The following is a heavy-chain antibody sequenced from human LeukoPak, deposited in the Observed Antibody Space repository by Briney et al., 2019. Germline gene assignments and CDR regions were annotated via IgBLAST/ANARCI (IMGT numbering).Heavy chain of an antibody. J-gene: IGHJ5*02. V-gene: IGHV3-23*01. D-gene: IGHD1-1*01. CDR2: ISSSGSGGNT. Sequence: PGGSPRLSCAASGVTLSSYAMSWARQAPGKGPEWVSGISSSGSGGNTYYADSVKGRFTISRDNSKNTLFLQMHSLRAEDTAVYYCVRDPQIDWNRPSPLSWGQGTLVTVSS. CDR1: GVTLSSYA. CDR3: VRDPQIDWNRPSPLS.